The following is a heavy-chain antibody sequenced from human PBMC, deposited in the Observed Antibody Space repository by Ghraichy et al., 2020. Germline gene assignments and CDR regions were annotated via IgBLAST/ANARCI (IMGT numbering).Heavy chain of an antibody. CDR1: GGSLSSGSYY. CDR3: ARGIVSSFYYDSSGFSQLRNSNGLDV. CDR2: IYYTGST. V-gene: IGHV4-31*03. D-gene: IGHD3-22*01. Sequence: SETLSLTCTVSGGSLSSGSYYWSWIRQLPGKGLEWIGYIYYTGSTYSNPSLESRITISLDTSKNQNQFSLKLSSVSAADTAVYYCARGIVSSFYYDSSGFSQLRNSNGLDVWGQGTTVTVSS. J-gene: IGHJ6*02.